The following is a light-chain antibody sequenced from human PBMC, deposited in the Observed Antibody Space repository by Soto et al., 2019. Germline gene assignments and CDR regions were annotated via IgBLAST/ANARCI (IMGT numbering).Light chain of an antibody. J-gene: IGLJ3*02. CDR1: FGAVTKNNY. CDR3: LLSYAGARTV. Sequence: QAVVTQEPSLTVSPGGTVTLTCCSSFGAVTKNNYPYGFQQKPGQAPRTLIYDTNTRQSWTPGRFSGSILGGKAALTLSGAQPEEEADYYCLLSYAGARTVLGGGTQLTVL. V-gene: IGLV7-46*01. CDR2: DTN.